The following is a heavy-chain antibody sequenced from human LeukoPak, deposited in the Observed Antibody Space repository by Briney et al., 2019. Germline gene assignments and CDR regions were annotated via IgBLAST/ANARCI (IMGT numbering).Heavy chain of an antibody. D-gene: IGHD3-3*01. V-gene: IGHV1-69*13. CDR1: GGTFSSYA. CDR3: ARAQILTALLGVPDLKLGAFDI. Sequence: SVKVSCKASGGTFSSYAISWVRRAPGQGLEWMGGIIPIFGTANYAQKFQGRVTITADESTSTAYMELSSLRSEDTAVYHCARAQILTALLGVPDLKLGAFDIWGQGTMVTVSS. J-gene: IGHJ3*02. CDR2: IIPIFGTA.